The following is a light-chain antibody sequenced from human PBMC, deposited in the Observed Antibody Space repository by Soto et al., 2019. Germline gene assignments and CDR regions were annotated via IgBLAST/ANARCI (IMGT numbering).Light chain of an antibody. CDR3: QAWDSSTVV. V-gene: IGLV3-1*01. CDR2: QDS. CDR1: KLGDKY. J-gene: IGLJ2*01. Sequence: ELTQPPSASVSPGQTASITCSGDKLGDKYACWYQQKPGQSPVLVIYQDSKRPSGIPERFSGSNSGNTATLTISGTQAMDEADYYCQAWDSSTVVFGGGTKLTVL.